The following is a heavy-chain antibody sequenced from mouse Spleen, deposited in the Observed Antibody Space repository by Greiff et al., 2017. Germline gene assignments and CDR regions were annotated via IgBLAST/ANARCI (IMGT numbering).Heavy chain of an antibody. J-gene: IGHJ2*01. Sequence: EVQLVESGPGLVKPSQSLSLTCSVTGYSITSGYYWNWIRQFPGNKLEWMGYISYDGSNNYNPSLKNRISITRDTSKNQFFLKLNSVTTEDTATYYCASKEKTGAFDYWGQGTTLTVSS. CDR3: ASKEKTGAFDY. CDR2: ISYDGSN. D-gene: IGHD4-1*01. V-gene: IGHV3-6*01. CDR1: GYSITSGYY.